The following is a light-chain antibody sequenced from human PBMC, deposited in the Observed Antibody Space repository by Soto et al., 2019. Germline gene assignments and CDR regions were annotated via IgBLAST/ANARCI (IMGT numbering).Light chain of an antibody. J-gene: IGKJ1*01. CDR2: DAS. V-gene: IGKV1-5*01. CDR1: QSIRRW. CDR3: QQYNSYSPAT. Sequence: DIQMTQSPSMLSASVGDRVTIASRASQSIRRWLAWYQQKPGKAPKLLIFDASTLESGVPSRFSGRESETEFTLTISSLQPDDFATYYCQQYNSYSPATFGQGTKVDI.